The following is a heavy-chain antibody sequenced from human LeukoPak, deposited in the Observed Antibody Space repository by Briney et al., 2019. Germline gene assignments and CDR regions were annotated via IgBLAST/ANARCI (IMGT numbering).Heavy chain of an antibody. CDR1: GITVTSNH. J-gene: IGHJ4*02. V-gene: IGHV3-23*01. D-gene: IGHD2-2*01. CDR2: ISGSGGST. Sequence: PGGSLRLSCAASGITVTSNHMSWVRQAPGKGLEWVSAISGSGGSTYYADSVKGRFTISRDNSKNTLYLQMNSLRAEDTAVYYCAKVAAVVGPTREFDYWGQGTLVTVPS. CDR3: AKVAAVVGPTREFDY.